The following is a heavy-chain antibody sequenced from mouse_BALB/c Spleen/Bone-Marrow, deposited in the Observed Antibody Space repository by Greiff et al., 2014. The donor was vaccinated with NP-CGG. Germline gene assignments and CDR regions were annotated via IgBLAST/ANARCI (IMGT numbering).Heavy chain of an antibody. Sequence: VQLKQSGGGLVKPGGSLKLSCAVSGSTFSDYYMYWVRRTPEKRLEWVATINDGGSYTYYPDSVKGRFTISRDNAKNNLYLQMSSLKSEDTAMYYCARDGNFAMDYWGQGTSVTVSS. CDR2: INDGGSYT. CDR1: GSTFSDYY. V-gene: IGHV5-4*02. J-gene: IGHJ4*01. D-gene: IGHD2-1*01. CDR3: ARDGNFAMDY.